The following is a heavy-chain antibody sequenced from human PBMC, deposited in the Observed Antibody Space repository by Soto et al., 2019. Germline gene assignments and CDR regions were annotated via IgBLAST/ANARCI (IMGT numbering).Heavy chain of an antibody. D-gene: IGHD6-13*01. Sequence: QVQLVESGGGVVQPGRSLRLSCAASGFTFSSYGMHWVRQAPGKGLEWVAVIWYDGSNKYYADSVKGRFTISRDNSKNTLYLQMNSLRAEDTAVYYCARGGGSSVEGFDYWGQGTLVTVSS. J-gene: IGHJ4*02. CDR2: IWYDGSNK. V-gene: IGHV3-33*01. CDR1: GFTFSSYG. CDR3: ARGGGSSVEGFDY.